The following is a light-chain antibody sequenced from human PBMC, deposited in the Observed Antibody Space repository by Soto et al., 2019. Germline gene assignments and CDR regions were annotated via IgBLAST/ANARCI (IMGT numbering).Light chain of an antibody. J-gene: IGLJ1*01. CDR2: DVS. Sequence: QSVLTQPASVSGSPGQSITISCTGTSSDVGGYNYVSWYQQHPGKAPKLMIYDVSNRPSGVSNRFSGSKSGNTASLTISGLQAEDEADYYCSSYTSSTVFGTGTKLTVL. CDR1: SSDVGGYNY. CDR3: SSYTSSTV. V-gene: IGLV2-14*01.